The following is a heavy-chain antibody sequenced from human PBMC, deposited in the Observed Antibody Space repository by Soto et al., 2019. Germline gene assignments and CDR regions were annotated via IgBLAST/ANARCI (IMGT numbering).Heavy chain of an antibody. V-gene: IGHV3-48*02. D-gene: IGHD2-21*02. CDR1: GXTISDYS. CDR2: FCTSRKHI. Sequence: GSLRLSCVASGXTISDYSMNWVRQAPGKGLEWVSYFCTSRKHIYYADSVRGRFTISRDDAKNSLYIQLNSLRDEDTALYYCVRDRDCDFDIWGQAPMVTVSS. CDR3: VRDRDCDFDI. J-gene: IGHJ3*02.